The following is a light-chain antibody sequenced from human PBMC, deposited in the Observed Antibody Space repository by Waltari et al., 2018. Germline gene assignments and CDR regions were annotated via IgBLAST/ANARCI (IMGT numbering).Light chain of an antibody. CDR3: MQALQTPLT. CDR1: QSLLHSNVYNY. J-gene: IGKJ4*01. CDR2: LGS. Sequence: DIVMTQSPPSLPVTPGEPASISCRSSQSLLHSNVYNYLDWYLQKPGQSPQLLIYLGSHRASGVPDRFSGSGSSTDFTLKISRVEAEDVGVYYCMQALQTPLTFGGGTKVEIK. V-gene: IGKV2-28*01.